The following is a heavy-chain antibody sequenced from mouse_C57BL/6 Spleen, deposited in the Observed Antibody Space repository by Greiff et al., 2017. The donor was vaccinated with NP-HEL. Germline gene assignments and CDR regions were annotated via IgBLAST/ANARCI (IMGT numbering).Heavy chain of an antibody. V-gene: IGHV6-3*01. CDR1: GFTFSNYW. J-gene: IGHJ3*01. CDR3: TNTGFAY. D-gene: IGHD5-2*01. Sequence: EVKVEESGGGLVQPGGSMKLSCVASGFTFSNYWMNWVRQSPEKGLEWVAQIRLKSDNYATHYAESVKGRFTISRDDSKSSVYLQMNNLRAEDTGIYYCTNTGFAYWGQGTLVTVSA. CDR2: IRLKSDNYAT.